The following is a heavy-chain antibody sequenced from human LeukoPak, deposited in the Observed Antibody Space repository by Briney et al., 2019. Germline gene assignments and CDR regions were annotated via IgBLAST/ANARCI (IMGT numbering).Heavy chain of an antibody. V-gene: IGHV1-69*06. CDR2: IIPIFGTA. D-gene: IGHD2-15*01. Sequence: GSSVKVSCKASGGTFSSYAISWVRQAPGQGLEWMGGIIPIFGTANYAQKSQGRVTITADKSTSTAYMELSSLRSEDTAVYYRARDCSGGSCYPYYYYGMDVWGKGTTVTVSS. CDR3: ARDCSGGSCYPYYYYGMDV. J-gene: IGHJ6*04. CDR1: GGTFSSYA.